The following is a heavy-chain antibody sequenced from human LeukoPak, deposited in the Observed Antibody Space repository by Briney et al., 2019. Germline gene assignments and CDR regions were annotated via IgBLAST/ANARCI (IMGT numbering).Heavy chain of an antibody. V-gene: IGHV4-39*07. Sequence: SETLSLTCTVSGGSISSSTYHWNWIRQPPGKGLEWIGSIYYSGSTYYNPSLKSRVTISVDTSKNQYSLKLSSVTAADTAVYYCARDLWFGELSLPDYWGQGTLVTVSS. D-gene: IGHD3-10*01. CDR3: ARDLWFGELSLPDY. J-gene: IGHJ4*02. CDR1: GGSISSSTYH. CDR2: IYYSGST.